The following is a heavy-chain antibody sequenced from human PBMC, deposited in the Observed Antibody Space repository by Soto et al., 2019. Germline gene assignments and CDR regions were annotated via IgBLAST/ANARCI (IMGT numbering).Heavy chain of an antibody. CDR3: ARLVDRNW. CDR2: IYYSGSI. J-gene: IGHJ2*01. D-gene: IGHD2-8*02. Sequence: SSETLSHTCSGWGASISIGTDYWGWIRQPPGKGLEWIGYIYYSGSINYSPSLKSRVSISVDTSKNQVSLKVHSVTAADTAVYYCARLVDRNW. V-gene: IGHV4-61*01. CDR1: GASISIGTDY.